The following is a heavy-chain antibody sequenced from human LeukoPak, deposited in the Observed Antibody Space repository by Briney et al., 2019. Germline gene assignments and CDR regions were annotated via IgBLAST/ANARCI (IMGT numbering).Heavy chain of an antibody. CDR2: ISSSSSTR. J-gene: IGHJ6*02. CDR1: GFTFSSYS. Sequence: PGGSLRLSCAASGFTFSSYSMNRVRQAPGKGLEWVSYISSSSSTRYYADSVKGRFTISRDNAKNSLYLQMISLRDEDTAVYYCARDEGIAAAGTYYYYYGMDVWGQGTTVTVSS. V-gene: IGHV3-48*02. CDR3: ARDEGIAAAGTYYYYYGMDV. D-gene: IGHD6-13*01.